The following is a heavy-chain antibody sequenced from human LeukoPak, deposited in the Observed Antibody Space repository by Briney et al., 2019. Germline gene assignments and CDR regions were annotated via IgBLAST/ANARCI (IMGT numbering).Heavy chain of an antibody. Sequence: GGSLGLSCAASGFAFSTYSMNWVRQAPGKGLEWVSSITSTSGYIYYAESVKGRFSISRDNAKNSLYLQMNSLRAEDTAVYYCARVGGGSHYFDYWGQGTLATVSS. J-gene: IGHJ4*02. CDR1: GFAFSTYS. CDR2: ITSTSGYI. V-gene: IGHV3-21*01. D-gene: IGHD1-26*01. CDR3: ARVGGGSHYFDY.